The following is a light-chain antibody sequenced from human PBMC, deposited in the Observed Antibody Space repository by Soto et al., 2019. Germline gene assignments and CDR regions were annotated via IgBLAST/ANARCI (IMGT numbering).Light chain of an antibody. CDR3: LHDYNYPWT. Sequence: AIQMTQSPSSLSASVGDRVTITCRASLGIGDDLAWYQQKPGKAPNLLIYAASTLESGVPSRFSGSGSGTDFTLTISSLQLEDFATYYCLHDYNYPWTFGQGTKVEIK. CDR2: AAS. J-gene: IGKJ1*01. CDR1: LGIGDD. V-gene: IGKV1-6*01.